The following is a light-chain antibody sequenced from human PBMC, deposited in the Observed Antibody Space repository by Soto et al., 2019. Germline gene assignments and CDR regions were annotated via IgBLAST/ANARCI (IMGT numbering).Light chain of an antibody. CDR1: QSVSNSF. V-gene: IGKV3-20*01. CDR3: QQYGHSPRT. Sequence: EIVLTQSRFTLSLSPGERATLSCRASQSVSNSFLAWYQQKAGQSPRLLIYAASARAIGIPDRFSGSGSGTDFTLTISRLEPEDFAVYYCQQYGHSPRTFGQGTKVDIK. J-gene: IGKJ1*01. CDR2: AAS.